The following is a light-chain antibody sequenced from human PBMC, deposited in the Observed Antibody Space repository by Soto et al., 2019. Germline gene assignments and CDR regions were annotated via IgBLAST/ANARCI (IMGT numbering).Light chain of an antibody. CDR2: DAS. V-gene: IGKV3-11*01. CDR3: QQRSNF. Sequence: EIVLTQSPATLSLSPGERATLSCRASQSVSSYLAWYQQKPGQAPRLLIYDASNRATGIPARFSGSGSGTDFTLTISSLVPEDFAVYYCQQRSNFFGPGTKVDIK. CDR1: QSVSSY. J-gene: IGKJ3*01.